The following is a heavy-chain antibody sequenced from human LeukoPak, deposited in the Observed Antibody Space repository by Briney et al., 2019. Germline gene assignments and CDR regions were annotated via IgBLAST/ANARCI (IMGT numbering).Heavy chain of an antibody. CDR2: IYYSGST. J-gene: IGHJ4*02. D-gene: IGHD3-22*01. CDR1: GGSISSYY. CDR3: ARATWLPVGLYYYDSSGYYYYFDS. V-gene: IGHV4-59*01. Sequence: ASEALSLTCTVSGGSISSYYWSWIRQPPGKGLEWIGYIYYSGSTNYNPSLKSRVTISVDTSKNQFSLKLSSVTAADTAVYYCARATWLPVGLYYYDSSGYYYYFDSWGQGTLVTVSS.